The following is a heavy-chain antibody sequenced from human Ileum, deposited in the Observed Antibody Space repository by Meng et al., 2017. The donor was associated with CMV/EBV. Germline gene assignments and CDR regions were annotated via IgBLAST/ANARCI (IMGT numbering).Heavy chain of an antibody. CDR2: SSVNDADT. J-gene: IGHJ4*03. CDR1: GYTFSNYG. Sequence: ASVKVSCKASGYTFSNYGISWVRQVPGQRPEWRGYSSVNDADTIYVQKFQGRVSMTTDTSTTTDFMELRSLTFDDTAMYYCARDRRADEAFDHWGQGTLVTVSS. CDR3: ARDRRADEAFDH. V-gene: IGHV1-18*01.